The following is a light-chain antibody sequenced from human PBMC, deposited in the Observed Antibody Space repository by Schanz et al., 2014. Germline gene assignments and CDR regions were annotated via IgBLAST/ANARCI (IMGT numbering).Light chain of an antibody. CDR1: SSDVGGNNY. V-gene: IGLV2-8*01. CDR3: SSHRGRRV. CDR2: EVN. Sequence: QSALTQPPSASGSPGQSVAISCTGTSSDVGGNNYVSWYQQHPGKAPKLLIYEVNKRPSGVPDRFSGSKSGNTASLTVSGLQAQDEADYYCSSHRGRRVFGGGTKLTVL. J-gene: IGLJ3*02.